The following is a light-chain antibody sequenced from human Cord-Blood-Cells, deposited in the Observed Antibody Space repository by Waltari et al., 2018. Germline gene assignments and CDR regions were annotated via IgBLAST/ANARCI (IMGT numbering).Light chain of an antibody. V-gene: IGKV1-5*01. CDR2: DAS. Sequence: DIQMTQSPSTLSASVGDRVTITCRASQSISSWLDWYQQKPGKAPKLLIYDASSLESGVPSRFSGSGSWTDFTLTISSLQPDDFATYYCQQYNSYSGTFGHGTKVDIK. CDR3: QQYNSYSGT. CDR1: QSISSW. J-gene: IGKJ1*01.